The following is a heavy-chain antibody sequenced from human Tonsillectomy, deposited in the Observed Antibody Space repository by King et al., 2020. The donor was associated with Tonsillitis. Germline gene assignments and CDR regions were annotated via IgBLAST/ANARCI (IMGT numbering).Heavy chain of an antibody. CDR3: ARDRLPSYFYDSSGYFAEYFQH. V-gene: IGHV3-7*01. Sequence: VQLVESGGGLVQAGGSLRLSCAASGFTFSSYWMSWVRQAPGKGLEWVANIKQDGSEKYYVDSVKGRFTISRDNDKNSLYLQMNSLRAEDTAVYYCARDRLPSYFYDSSGYFAEYFQHWGQGTLVTVSS. J-gene: IGHJ1*01. CDR2: IKQDGSEK. CDR1: GFTFSSYW. D-gene: IGHD3-22*01.